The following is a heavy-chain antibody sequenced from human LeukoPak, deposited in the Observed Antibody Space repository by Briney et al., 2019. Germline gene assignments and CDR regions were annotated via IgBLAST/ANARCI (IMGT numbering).Heavy chain of an antibody. J-gene: IGHJ4*02. CDR3: ARVGQVVPAPGWFGDY. CDR2: INQDGSEK. V-gene: IGHV3-7*03. Sequence: GGSLRLSCTASGFTFSSYYMTWVRQAPGKGLEWVANINQDGSEKYYVDSLKGRFTISRDNAKNSLYLQMNSLRAEDTAVYYCARVGQVVPAPGWFGDYWGQGTLVTVSS. CDR1: GFTFSSYY. D-gene: IGHD2-2*01.